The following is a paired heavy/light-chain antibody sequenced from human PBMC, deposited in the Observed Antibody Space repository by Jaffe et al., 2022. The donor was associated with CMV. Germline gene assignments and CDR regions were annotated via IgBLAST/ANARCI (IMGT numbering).Light chain of an antibody. CDR3: VAWDDSLSGRGV. V-gene: IGLV1-47*01. CDR2: RNN. CDR1: SSNIGNNY. Sequence: QSVLTQPPSVSGTPGQRVTISCSGSSSNIGNNYVYWYQQLPGTAPKLLIYRNNQRPSGVPDRFSGSKSGTSASLAISGLRSEDEADYYCVAWDDSLSGRGVFGGGTKLTVL. J-gene: IGLJ3*02.
Heavy chain of an antibody. Sequence: QVQLQQWGAGLLKPSETLSLTCTIYGGSFSGYYWSWIRQPPGKGLEWIGEINHNGITKYSPSLKSRVTISVDTSKKLSLKLTSVTAADTAVYYCARGGLQYAPRSYYGLDVWGQGTTVTVSS. D-gene: IGHD2-15*01. CDR3: ARGGLQYAPRSYYGLDV. J-gene: IGHJ6*02. CDR1: GGSFSGYY. V-gene: IGHV4-34*01. CDR2: INHNGIT.